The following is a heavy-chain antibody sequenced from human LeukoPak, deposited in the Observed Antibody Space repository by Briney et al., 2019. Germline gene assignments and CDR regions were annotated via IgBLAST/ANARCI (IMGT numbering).Heavy chain of an antibody. CDR3: ARGVVAATPDYYYYYMDV. J-gene: IGHJ6*03. CDR1: GGSISSSNW. V-gene: IGHV4-4*02. D-gene: IGHD2-15*01. CDR2: IYHSGST. Sequence: PSGTLSLTCAVSGGSISSSNWWSWVRQPPGKGLEWIGEIYHSGSTNYNPSLKSRVTISVDKSKNQFSLKLSSVTAADTAVYYCARGVVAATPDYYYYYMDVWGKGTTVTVSS.